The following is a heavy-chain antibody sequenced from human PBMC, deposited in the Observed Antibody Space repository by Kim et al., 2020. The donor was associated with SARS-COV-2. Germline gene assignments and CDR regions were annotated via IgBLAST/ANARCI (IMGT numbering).Heavy chain of an antibody. V-gene: IGHV3-74*01. CDR1: GFTFSNYW. Sequence: GGSLRLSCAASGFTFSNYWMHWVRQVPGKGLAWVSLISSDGSRTNYADSVRGRFTISRDNAKNTLDLQMNALRAEDTAVYYCARERGGGNEDSWGQGTLVTVPS. J-gene: IGHJ4*02. D-gene: IGHD2-15*01. CDR3: ARERGGGNEDS. CDR2: ISSDGSRT.